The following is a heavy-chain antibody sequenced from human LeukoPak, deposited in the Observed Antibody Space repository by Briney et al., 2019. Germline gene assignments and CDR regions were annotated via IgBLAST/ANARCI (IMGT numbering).Heavy chain of an antibody. CDR3: ARASGDTVDTTTMGSY. CDR1: GFTFSTYS. D-gene: IGHD5-18*01. J-gene: IGHJ4*02. CDR2: ISSSSAYI. Sequence: GGSLSLSGAASGFTFSTYSMIWLRQAPGKGLEWVSSISSSSAYIYYADSVKGRFTISRDNDKNSLYLQMNSLRAEDTAVYYCARASGDTVDTTTMGSYWGQGALVTVSS. V-gene: IGHV3-21*01.